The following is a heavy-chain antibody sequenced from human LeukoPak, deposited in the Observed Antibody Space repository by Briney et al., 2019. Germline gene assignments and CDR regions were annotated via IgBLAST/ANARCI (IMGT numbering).Heavy chain of an antibody. D-gene: IGHD2-15*01. CDR3: ASHGGGGFDY. Sequence: SETLSLTCTVSGGSISSSSYYWGWIRQPPGKGLEWIGSIYYSGSTYYNPSLKSRVTISVDTSKNQFSLKLSSATAADTAVYYCASHGGGGFDYWGQGTLVTVSS. CDR2: IYYSGST. J-gene: IGHJ4*02. V-gene: IGHV4-39*01. CDR1: GGSISSSSYY.